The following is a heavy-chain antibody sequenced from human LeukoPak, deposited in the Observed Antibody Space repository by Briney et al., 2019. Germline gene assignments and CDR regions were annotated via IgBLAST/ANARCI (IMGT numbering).Heavy chain of an antibody. CDR3: ATVRGVIINSVFDY. CDR2: FDPEDGET. Sequence: ASVKVSCKVSGYTLTELSMHWVRQAPGKGLEWMGGFDPEDGETIYAQRFQGRVTMTEDTSTDTAYMELSSLRSEDTAVYYCATVRGVIINSVFDYWGQGTLVTVSS. D-gene: IGHD3-10*01. V-gene: IGHV1-24*01. J-gene: IGHJ4*02. CDR1: GYTLTELS.